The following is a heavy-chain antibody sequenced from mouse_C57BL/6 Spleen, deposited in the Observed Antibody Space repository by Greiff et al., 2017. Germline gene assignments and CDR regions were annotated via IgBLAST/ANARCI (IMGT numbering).Heavy chain of an antibody. J-gene: IGHJ4*01. Sequence: EVKLQESGGGLVQPKGSLKLSCAASGFSFNTYAMNWVRQAPGKGLEWVARIRSKSNNYATYYADSVKDRFTISRDDSESMLYLQMNNLKTEDTAMYYCVRLNMDYWGQGTSVTVSS. CDR2: IRSKSNNYAT. CDR3: VRLNMDY. V-gene: IGHV10-1*01. CDR1: GFSFNTYA.